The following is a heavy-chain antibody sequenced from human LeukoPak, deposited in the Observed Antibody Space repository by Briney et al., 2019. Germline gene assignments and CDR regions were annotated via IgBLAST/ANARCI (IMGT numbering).Heavy chain of an antibody. J-gene: IGHJ4*02. D-gene: IGHD2-21*02. CDR3: ARDVGGDLIDF. Sequence: GGSLLLSCAASGFTFISYEMNWVRQAPGKGLEWVSYISSSGDTIYYADSVKGRFTISRDNAKNSLYLQMNSLRAEDTAVYYCARDVGGDLIDFWGRGTLVTVSS. CDR2: ISSSGDTI. V-gene: IGHV3-48*03. CDR1: GFTFISYE.